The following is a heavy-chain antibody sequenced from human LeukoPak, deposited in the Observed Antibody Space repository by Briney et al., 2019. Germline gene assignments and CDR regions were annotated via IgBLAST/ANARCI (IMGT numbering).Heavy chain of an antibody. D-gene: IGHD3-10*01. V-gene: IGHV4-59*02. CDR2: IYHSGST. CDR3: ARDGGVLRGLIDS. CDR1: GFTVSSNY. J-gene: IGHJ4*02. Sequence: PGGSLRLSCAASGFTVSSNYMSWVRQPPGKGLEWIGYIYHSGSTNYIPSLKGRVTISVDTSKNQFFLKLGSVTAADTAVYYCARDGGVLRGLIDSWGQGTLVTVSS.